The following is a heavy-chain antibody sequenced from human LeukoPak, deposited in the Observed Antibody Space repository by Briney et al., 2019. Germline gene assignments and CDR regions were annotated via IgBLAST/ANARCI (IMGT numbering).Heavy chain of an antibody. Sequence: ASVKVSCKASGYTFTSYYMHWVRQAPGQGLEWMGLINPSGGSTSYAQKFQGRVTMTRDTSTSTVYMELSSLRSEDTAVYYCARGLNYYDSSGYLFDYWGQGTLVTVSS. CDR1: GYTFTSYY. CDR2: INPSGGST. J-gene: IGHJ4*02. V-gene: IGHV1-46*01. D-gene: IGHD3-22*01. CDR3: ARGLNYYDSSGYLFDY.